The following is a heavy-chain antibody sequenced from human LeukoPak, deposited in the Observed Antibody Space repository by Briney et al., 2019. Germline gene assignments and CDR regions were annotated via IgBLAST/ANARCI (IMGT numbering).Heavy chain of an antibody. D-gene: IGHD6-13*01. Sequence: SETLSLTCTVSGGSISSSSYYWGWIRQPPGKGLEWIGSIYYSGSTYYNPSLKSRVTISVDTSKNQFSLKLSSVTAADTAVYYCARRGIAAALPLDYWGQGTLVTVSS. CDR1: GGSISSSSYY. J-gene: IGHJ4*02. V-gene: IGHV4-39*01. CDR3: ARRGIAAALPLDY. CDR2: IYYSGST.